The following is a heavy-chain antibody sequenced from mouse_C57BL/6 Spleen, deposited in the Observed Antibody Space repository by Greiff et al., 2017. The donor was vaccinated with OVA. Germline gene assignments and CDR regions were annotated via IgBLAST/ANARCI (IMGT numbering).Heavy chain of an antibody. J-gene: IGHJ3*01. CDR2: ISSGGSYT. CDR1: GFTFSSYG. V-gene: IGHV5-6*01. CDR3: ARHGNYDYDGFAY. Sequence: EVQRVESGGDLVKPGGSLKLSCAASGFTFSSYGMSWVRQTPDKRLEWVATISSGGSYTYYPDSVKGRFTISRDNAKNTLYLQMSSLKSEDTAMYYCARHGNYDYDGFAYWGQGTLVTVSA. D-gene: IGHD2-4*01.